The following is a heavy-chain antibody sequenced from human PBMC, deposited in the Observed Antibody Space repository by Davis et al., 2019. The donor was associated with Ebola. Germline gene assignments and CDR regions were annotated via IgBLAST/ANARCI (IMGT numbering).Heavy chain of an antibody. CDR2: IYYSGST. Sequence: MPSETLSLPCTVPGGSISSGGYYWSWIRQHPGKGLEWIGYIYYSGSTYYNPSLKSRVTISVDTSKNQFSLKLSSVTAADTAVYYCARGWGYCSGGSCPQFDYWGQGTLVTVSS. J-gene: IGHJ4*02. CDR3: ARGWGYCSGGSCPQFDY. V-gene: IGHV4-31*03. D-gene: IGHD2-15*01. CDR1: GGSISSGGYY.